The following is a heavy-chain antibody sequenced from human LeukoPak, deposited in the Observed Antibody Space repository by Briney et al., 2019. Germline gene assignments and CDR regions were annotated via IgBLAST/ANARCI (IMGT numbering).Heavy chain of an antibody. CDR3: AREIQGDRDKVVPAATDAFDI. J-gene: IGHJ3*02. Sequence: GASVKVSCEASGYTFTGYYMHWVRQAPGQGLEWMGWINPNSGGTNYAQKFQGRVTMTRDTSISTAYMELSRLRSDDTAVYYCAREIQGDRDKVVPAATDAFDIWGQGTMVTVSS. V-gene: IGHV1-2*02. D-gene: IGHD2-2*01. CDR1: GYTFTGYY. CDR2: INPNSGGT.